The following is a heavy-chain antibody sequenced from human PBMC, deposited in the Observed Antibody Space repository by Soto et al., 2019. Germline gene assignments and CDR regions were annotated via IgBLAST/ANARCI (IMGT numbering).Heavy chain of an antibody. CDR2: INPLKGDT. D-gene: IGHD2-2*01. CDR3: ARVKVPAAVLGAFDV. J-gene: IGHJ3*01. V-gene: IGHV1-18*01. Sequence: QAQLVQSGGEMKKAGASVKVSCKASGCTFTTYGITWVRQAPGQGLDWMGWINPLKGDTKSAANFQDRVTMTTDTSTRTAYMELRSLRSDDTAVYYCARVKVPAAVLGAFDVWGQGTLVTVSS. CDR1: GCTFTTYG.